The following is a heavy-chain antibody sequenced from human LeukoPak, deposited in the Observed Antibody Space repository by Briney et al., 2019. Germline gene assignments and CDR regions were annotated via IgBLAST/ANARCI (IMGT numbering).Heavy chain of an antibody. CDR3: AIVIWFGELFYTTTFDY. CDR2: IRYDGSNK. D-gene: IGHD3-10*01. CDR1: GFTFSSYG. V-gene: IGHV3-30*02. Sequence: PGGSLRLSCAASGFTFSSYGMHWVRQAPGKGLEWVAFIRYDGSNKYYADSVKGRFTISRDNSKNTLYLQMNSLRAEDTAVYYCAIVIWFGELFYTTTFDYWGQGTLVTVSS. J-gene: IGHJ4*02.